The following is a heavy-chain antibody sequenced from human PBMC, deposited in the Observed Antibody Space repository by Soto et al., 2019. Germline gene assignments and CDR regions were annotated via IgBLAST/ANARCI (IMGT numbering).Heavy chain of an antibody. J-gene: IGHJ4*02. D-gene: IGHD4-17*01. Sequence: QLLESGGGFIQPGGSLRLSCEASGFSFSNYALSWVRQGPGKGLEWVATFSAGGRAYYAASVRGRCTVAKDTSKNTLHLQASSLRGDDTAVYYCAKESMPEHYGDTLFDYWGQGARVIVSS. CDR1: GFSFSNYA. CDR3: AKESMPEHYGDTLFDY. V-gene: IGHV3-23*01. CDR2: FSAGGRA.